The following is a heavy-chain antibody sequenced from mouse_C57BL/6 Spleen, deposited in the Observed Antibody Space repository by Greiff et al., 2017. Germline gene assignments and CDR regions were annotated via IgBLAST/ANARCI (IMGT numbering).Heavy chain of an antibody. Sequence: EVQRVESGPELVKPGASVKISCKASGYSFTDYNMNWVKQSNGKSLEWIGVINPNYGTTSYNQKFKGKATLTVAQSSSTADMQLNSLTSEDSAVYYCARSGLLRYDWYFDVWGTGTTVTVSS. J-gene: IGHJ1*03. CDR2: INPNYGTT. CDR3: ARSGLLRYDWYFDV. D-gene: IGHD1-1*01. CDR1: GYSFTDYN. V-gene: IGHV1-39*01.